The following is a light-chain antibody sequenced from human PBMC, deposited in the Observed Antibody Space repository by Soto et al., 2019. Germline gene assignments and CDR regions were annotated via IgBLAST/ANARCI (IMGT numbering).Light chain of an antibody. Sequence: DTQMTQSPSTLSASVGDRVTITCRASQSISSWLAWYQQKPGKAPKLLIYKASSLESGVQSRFSGSGSVTEFTLTISSLQPDDFATYYCQQYNSYSRTFGQGTKVEIK. CDR1: QSISSW. V-gene: IGKV1-5*03. CDR3: QQYNSYSRT. CDR2: KAS. J-gene: IGKJ1*01.